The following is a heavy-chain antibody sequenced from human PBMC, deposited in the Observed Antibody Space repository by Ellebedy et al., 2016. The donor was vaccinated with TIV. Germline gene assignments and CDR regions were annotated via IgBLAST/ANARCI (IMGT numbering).Heavy chain of an antibody. CDR3: ASVPSAGADF. Sequence: ASVKVSCKASGYTFTKYYFHWLRQAPGQGLEWMGVLDPTVGSTTYAQKLQGRVTMTRDTSTRTVYMELSSLRSEDTAVYYCASVPSAGADFWGQGTLVTVSS. CDR1: GYTFTKYY. V-gene: IGHV1-46*01. CDR2: LDPTVGST. D-gene: IGHD2/OR15-2a*01. J-gene: IGHJ4*02.